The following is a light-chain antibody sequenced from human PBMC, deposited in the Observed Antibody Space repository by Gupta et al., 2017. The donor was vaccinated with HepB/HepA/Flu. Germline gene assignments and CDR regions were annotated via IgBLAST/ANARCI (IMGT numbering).Light chain of an antibody. CDR1: SGHSNYA. V-gene: IGLV4-69*01. Sequence: QLVLTQSPSASASLGASVKLTCPLSSGHSNYAIAWHQQQPETGPRYLMKLNSDGRHSRGDGIPDRFSGSSSGAKRYLTISSLQSEDEADYYCQTWGTGIPHVVFGGGTKLTVL. J-gene: IGLJ2*01. CDR2: LNSDGRH. CDR3: QTWGTGIPHVV.